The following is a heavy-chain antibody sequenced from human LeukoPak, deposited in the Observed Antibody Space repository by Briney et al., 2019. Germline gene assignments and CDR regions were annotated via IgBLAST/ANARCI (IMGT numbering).Heavy chain of an antibody. V-gene: IGHV4-39*07. CDR1: GGSISSGGYY. Sequence: PSETLSLTCTVSGGSISSGGYYWSWIRQPPGKGLEWIGEINHSGSTNYNPSLKSRVTISVDTSKNQFSLKLSSVTAADTAVYYCARADVGVPAAIVRYYYYYGMDVWGQGTTVTVSS. D-gene: IGHD2-2*02. J-gene: IGHJ6*02. CDR2: INHSGST. CDR3: ARADVGVPAAIVRYYYYYGMDV.